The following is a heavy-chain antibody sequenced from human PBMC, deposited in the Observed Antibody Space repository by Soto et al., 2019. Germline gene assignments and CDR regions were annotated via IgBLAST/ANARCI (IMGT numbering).Heavy chain of an antibody. CDR1: GGTFSSYA. CDR2: IIPIFGTT. CDR3: TTAMAAALGYDAFDI. D-gene: IGHD2-15*01. V-gene: IGHV3-15*01. J-gene: IGHJ3*02. Sequence: LSCKASGGTFSSYAISWVRQAPGQGLEWMGGIIPIFGTTDYAAPVKGRFTISRDDSKNTLYLQMNSLKTEDTAVYYCTTAMAAALGYDAFDIWGQGTMVTVSS.